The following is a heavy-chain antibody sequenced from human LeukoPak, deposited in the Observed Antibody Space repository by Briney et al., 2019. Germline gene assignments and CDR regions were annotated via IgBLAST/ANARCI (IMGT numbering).Heavy chain of an antibody. D-gene: IGHD1-26*01. Sequence: PGGSLRLSCTASGFTFSSYWMSWVRQAPGKGLEWVANTDQVEGERYYVDSVKGRFIISRDNAKNMLYLQMSSLRAEDTAVYYCVRDWGGSYYGLDFWGQGTLVTVSS. CDR2: TDQVEGER. V-gene: IGHV3-7*01. CDR1: GFTFSSYW. CDR3: VRDWGGSYYGLDF. J-gene: IGHJ4*02.